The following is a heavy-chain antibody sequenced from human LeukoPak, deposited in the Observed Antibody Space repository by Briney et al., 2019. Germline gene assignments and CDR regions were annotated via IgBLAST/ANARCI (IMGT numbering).Heavy chain of an antibody. Sequence: EGSLRLSCAASGFTFSSYSMNWVRQAPGKGLEWVSSISSSSSYIYYADSVKGRFTISRDNAKNSLYLQMNSLRAEDTAVYYCARDRGKWELLGEGFDYWGQGTLVTVSS. D-gene: IGHD1-26*01. V-gene: IGHV3-21*01. CDR1: GFTFSSYS. CDR3: ARDRGKWELLGEGFDY. J-gene: IGHJ4*02. CDR2: ISSSSSYI.